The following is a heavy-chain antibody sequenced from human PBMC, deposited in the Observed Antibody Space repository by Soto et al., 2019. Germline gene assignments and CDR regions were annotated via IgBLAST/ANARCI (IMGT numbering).Heavy chain of an antibody. CDR1: GGTFSTYA. Sequence: QVQLVQSGAEVKKPESSVKVSCKAPGGTFSTYASSWVRQAPGQGLEWMGGIIPMLGTANYAQRFQDRVTMTADASTNTAYIELSSLRSEDTAVYFCASGIQVWLRRINNGYSGWGQGTLVTVSS. D-gene: IGHD5-12*01. CDR3: ASGIQVWLRRINNGYSG. CDR2: IIPMLGTA. J-gene: IGHJ4*02. V-gene: IGHV1-69*12.